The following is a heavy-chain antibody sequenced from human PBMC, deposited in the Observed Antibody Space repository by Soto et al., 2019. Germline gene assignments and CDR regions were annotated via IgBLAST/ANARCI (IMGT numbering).Heavy chain of an antibody. Sequence: GGSLRLSCAASGFTFSSYAMHWVRQAPGKGLEWVAVISYDGSNKYYADSVKGRFTISRDNSKNTLYLQMNSLRAEDTAVYYCARDHIVGATLYYYGMDIWGQGTTVTVSS. V-gene: IGHV3-30-3*01. CDR1: GFTFSSYA. CDR2: ISYDGSNK. J-gene: IGHJ6*02. CDR3: ARDHIVGATLYYYGMDI. D-gene: IGHD1-26*01.